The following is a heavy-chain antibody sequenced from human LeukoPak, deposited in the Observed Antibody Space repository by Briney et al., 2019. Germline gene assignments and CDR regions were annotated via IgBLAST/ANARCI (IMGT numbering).Heavy chain of an antibody. CDR2: IYSGGST. J-gene: IGHJ4*02. V-gene: IGHV3-53*01. D-gene: IGHD2-15*01. CDR1: GFTVSSNY. Sequence: GGSLRLSCAASGFTVSSNYMSWVRQAPGKGLEWVSVIYSGGSTYYADSVKGRFTISRDNSKNTLYLQMNSLRAEDTAVYYCAKETYNYCSGGSCYSRIYYFDYWGQGTLVTVSS. CDR3: AKETYNYCSGGSCYSRIYYFDY.